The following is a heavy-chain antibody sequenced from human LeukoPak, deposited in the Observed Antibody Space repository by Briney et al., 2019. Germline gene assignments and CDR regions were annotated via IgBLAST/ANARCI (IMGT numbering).Heavy chain of an antibody. J-gene: IGHJ4*02. V-gene: IGHV1-69*06. CDR2: IIPIFGTA. CDR1: GGTFSSYA. CDR3: ARDGEVTANPFDY. D-gene: IGHD2-21*02. Sequence: ASVKVSCKASGGTFSSYAISWVRQAPGQGLEWMGGIIPIFGTANYAQKFQGRVTITADKSTSTAYMELSRLRSDDTAVYDCARDGEVTANPFDYWGQGTLVTVSS.